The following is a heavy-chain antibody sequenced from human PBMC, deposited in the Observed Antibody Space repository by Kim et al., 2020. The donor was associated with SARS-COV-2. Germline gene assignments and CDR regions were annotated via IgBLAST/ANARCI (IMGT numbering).Heavy chain of an antibody. CDR3: ARDLGSTSEWASRSFDY. CDR1: GYTSPSYG. J-gene: IGHJ4*02. V-gene: IGHV1-18*01. Sequence: ASVKVSCKASGYTSPSYGISWVRQAPGQGLEWMGWISAYNGNTNFAQKFQGRVTMTTDTSTNTAYMELRSLRSDDAAVYYCARDLGSTSEWASRSFDYWGQGTLVTVSS. D-gene: IGHD1-26*01. CDR2: ISAYNGNT.